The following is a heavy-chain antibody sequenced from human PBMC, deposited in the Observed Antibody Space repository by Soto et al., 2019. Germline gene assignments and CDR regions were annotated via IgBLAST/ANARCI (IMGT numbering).Heavy chain of an antibody. CDR1: GGSINSGDYY. D-gene: IGHD3-22*01. V-gene: IGHV4-30-4*01. J-gene: IGHJ4*02. CDR3: ARDDKYDTSAIDY. Sequence: QVQLQESGPGLVKPSETLSLTCTVSGGSINSGDYYWSWIRQPPGKGLEWIGYIYYSGTTYYNPSLKTRVTISVDTSKNQFSLRLSSVTAADTAVYYCARDDKYDTSAIDYWGQGTLVTVSS. CDR2: IYYSGTT.